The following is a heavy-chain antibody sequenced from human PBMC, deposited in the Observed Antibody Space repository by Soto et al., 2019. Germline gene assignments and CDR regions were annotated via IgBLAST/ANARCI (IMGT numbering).Heavy chain of an antibody. V-gene: IGHV3-74*01. Sequence: SGISIRNYRKRGVPRAPGKGLLWVSWINSDGSSKSYADSVKGRFTISRDNAKNTLYLQMISLRAAATVVSFCVSGGSSLNFASWGQGPGASVSS. CDR1: GISIRNYR. CDR2: INSDGSSK. CDR3: VSGGSSLNFAS. J-gene: IGHJ5*02. D-gene: IGHD6-6*01.